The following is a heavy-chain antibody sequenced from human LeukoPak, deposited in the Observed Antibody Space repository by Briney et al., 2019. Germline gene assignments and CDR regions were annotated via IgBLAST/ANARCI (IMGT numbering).Heavy chain of an antibody. D-gene: IGHD3-10*01. CDR2: IYYSGST. Sequence: PSETLSLTCTVSGGSISSSSYYWGWIRQPPGKGLEWIGSIYYSGSTYYNPSLKSRVTISVDTSKNQFSLKLSSVTAADTAVYYCASRYYGSGSSGWFDPWGQGTLVTVSS. CDR3: ASRYYGSGSSGWFDP. V-gene: IGHV4-39*07. J-gene: IGHJ5*02. CDR1: GGSISSSSYY.